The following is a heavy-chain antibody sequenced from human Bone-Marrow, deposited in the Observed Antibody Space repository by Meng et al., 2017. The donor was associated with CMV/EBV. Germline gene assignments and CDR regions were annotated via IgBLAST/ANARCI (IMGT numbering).Heavy chain of an antibody. V-gene: IGHV5-51*01. J-gene: IGHJ4*02. CDR3: ARGYYDYVWGSYRHHPFDY. D-gene: IGHD3-16*02. CDR2: IYPGDSDT. CDR1: CTSYW. Sequence: CTSYWIGWVRQMPGKGLEWMGIIYPGDSDTRYSPSFQGQVTISADKSISTAYLQWSSLKASDTAMYYCARGYYDYVWGSYRHHPFDYWGQGTLVTVSS.